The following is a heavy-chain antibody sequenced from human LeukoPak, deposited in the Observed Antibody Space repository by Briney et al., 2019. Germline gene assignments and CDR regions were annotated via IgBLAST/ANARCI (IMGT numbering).Heavy chain of an antibody. Sequence: PSETLSLTCTVSGGSISNDGYYWTWIRQHPGWGLEWIGYIYYTGSTYYSPSLKSRVTMSVDTSKNQFSLKLSSVTAADTAVYYCARGAYDYVWGSYRQTFDYWGQGTLVTVSS. CDR3: ARGAYDYVWGSYRQTFDY. V-gene: IGHV4-31*03. CDR1: GGSISNDGYY. D-gene: IGHD3-16*02. J-gene: IGHJ4*02. CDR2: IYYTGST.